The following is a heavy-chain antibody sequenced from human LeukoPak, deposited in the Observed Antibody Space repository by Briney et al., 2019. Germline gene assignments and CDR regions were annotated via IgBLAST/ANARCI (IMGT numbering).Heavy chain of an antibody. Sequence: PSETLSLTCAVYGGSFSGYYWSWIRQPPGKGLEWIGEINHSGSTNYNPSLKSRVTISVDTSKNQFSLKLSSVTAADTAVYYCARGRITMVRGPLGPWFDPWGQGTLVTVSS. CDR2: INHSGST. J-gene: IGHJ5*02. CDR3: ARGRITMVRGPLGPWFDP. D-gene: IGHD3-10*01. CDR1: GGSFSGYY. V-gene: IGHV4-34*01.